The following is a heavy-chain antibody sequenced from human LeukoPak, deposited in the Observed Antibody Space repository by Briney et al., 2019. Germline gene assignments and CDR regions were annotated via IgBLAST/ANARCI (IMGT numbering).Heavy chain of an antibody. CDR3: ARVNYGSATKEDY. CDR1: GGSISSGGYY. CDR2: VYYSGSA. D-gene: IGHD3-10*01. J-gene: IGHJ4*02. V-gene: IGHV4-31*03. Sequence: SETLSLTCTVSGGSISSGGYYWSWIRQHPGKGLEWIGYVYYSGSAYYNPSLKSRVTISVDTSENQFSLKLSSVTAADTAVYYCARVNYGSATKEDYWGQGTLVTVSS.